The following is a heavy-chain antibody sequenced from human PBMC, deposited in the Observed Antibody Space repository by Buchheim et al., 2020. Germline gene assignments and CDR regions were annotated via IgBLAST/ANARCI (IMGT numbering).Heavy chain of an antibody. CDR1: GFTFSSYS. CDR2: ISSSSSTI. Sequence: EVQLVESGGGLVQPGGSLRLSCAASGFTFSSYSMNWVRQAPGKGLEWVSYISSSSSTIYYADSVKGRFTISRDNAKNSLYLQMNSLRAEDTAVYYCASQDGYGDCYFDLWGRGTL. D-gene: IGHD5-18*01. V-gene: IGHV3-48*01. J-gene: IGHJ2*01. CDR3: ASQDGYGDCYFDL.